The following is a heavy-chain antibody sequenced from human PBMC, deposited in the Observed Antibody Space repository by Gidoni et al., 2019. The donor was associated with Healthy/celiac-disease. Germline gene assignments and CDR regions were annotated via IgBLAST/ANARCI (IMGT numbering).Heavy chain of an antibody. CDR3: ARDRGYCSSTSCSIYWYFDL. J-gene: IGHJ2*01. CDR2: ISYDGSNK. D-gene: IGHD2-2*01. Sequence: QVQLVESGGGVVQPGRSLRLSCAASGFTFSRYAMHWVRQAPGKGLEWVAVISYDGSNKYYADSVKGRFTISRDNSKNTLYLQMNSLRAEDTAVYYCARDRGYCSSTSCSIYWYFDLWGRGTLVTVSS. CDR1: GFTFSRYA. V-gene: IGHV3-30*04.